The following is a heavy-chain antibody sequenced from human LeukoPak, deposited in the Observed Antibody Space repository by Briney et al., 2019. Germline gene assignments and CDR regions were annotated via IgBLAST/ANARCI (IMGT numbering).Heavy chain of an antibody. D-gene: IGHD1-1*01. J-gene: IGHJ4*02. V-gene: IGHV3-48*03. CDR3: ARIHNLGILAHFDY. CDR2: INSGGSTL. Sequence: GGSLRPSFAASGFPLSSYEMNWVRPAPGKGPEWVSYINSGGSTLYYSDSVKGRFTISRDNAKNSLYLQMNSLRAEDTAVYYCARIHNLGILAHFDYWGQGTLVTVSS. CDR1: GFPLSSYE.